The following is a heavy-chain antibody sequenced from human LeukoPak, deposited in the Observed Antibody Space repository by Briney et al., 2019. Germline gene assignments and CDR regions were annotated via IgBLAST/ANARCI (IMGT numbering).Heavy chain of an antibody. V-gene: IGHV4-39*07. CDR3: ASGYSYDLFDY. Sequence: SETLSLTCTVSGGSISTSNYYWGWIRQPPGKGLEWIGNIFYSGSTYYSPSLRSRVTISLDTSRNQFSLKLSSVTAADTAVFYCASGYSYDLFDYWGQGTLVTVSS. J-gene: IGHJ4*02. CDR2: IFYSGST. CDR1: GGSISTSNYY. D-gene: IGHD5-18*01.